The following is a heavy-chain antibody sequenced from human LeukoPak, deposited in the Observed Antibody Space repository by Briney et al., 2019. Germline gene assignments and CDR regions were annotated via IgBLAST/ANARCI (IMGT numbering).Heavy chain of an antibody. Sequence: SVKVSCKASGGTFSSYAISWVRQAPGQGLEWMGRIIPILGIANYAQKFQGRVTITADKSTSTAYMELSSLRSEDTAVYYYARDGYTTAYAFDIWGQGTMVTVSS. D-gene: IGHD5-18*01. CDR3: ARDGYTTAYAFDI. J-gene: IGHJ3*02. CDR2: IIPILGIA. V-gene: IGHV1-69*04. CDR1: GGTFSSYA.